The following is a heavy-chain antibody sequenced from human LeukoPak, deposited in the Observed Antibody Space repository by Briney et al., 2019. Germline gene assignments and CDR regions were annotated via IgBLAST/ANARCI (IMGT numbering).Heavy chain of an antibody. D-gene: IGHD2-15*01. Sequence: GGSLRLSCAASGFTFSSYWMHWIRQAPGKGLEWVSVIYSGGSTYYADSVKGRFTISRDNSKNTLYLQMNSLRAEDTAVYYCARDRDNSYDYWGQGTLVTVSS. CDR2: IYSGGST. V-gene: IGHV3-53*01. CDR3: ARDRDNSYDY. J-gene: IGHJ4*02. CDR1: GFTFSSYW.